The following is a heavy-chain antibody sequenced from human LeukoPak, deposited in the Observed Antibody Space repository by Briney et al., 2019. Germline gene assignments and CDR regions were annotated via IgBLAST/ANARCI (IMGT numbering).Heavy chain of an antibody. D-gene: IGHD1-26*01. CDR3: ARGFGGATTSFDY. V-gene: IGHV4-61*01. CDR1: GGSVSSGTYY. CDR2: IYYSGTT. Sequence: PSETLSLTCTVSGGSVSSGTYYWSWIRQPPGKGLGWIGYIYYSGTTNYNPSLKSRVTISIDTSRNQFSLKLSSVTAADTAVYYCARGFGGATTSFDYWGQGTLVTVSS. J-gene: IGHJ4*02.